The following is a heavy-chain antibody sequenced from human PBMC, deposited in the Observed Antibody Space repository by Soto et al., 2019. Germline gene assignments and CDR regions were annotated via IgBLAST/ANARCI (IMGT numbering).Heavy chain of an antibody. CDR2: ISYDGSNK. CDR3: ARGGIYGDYYYGMDV. CDR1: GFTFSSYA. J-gene: IGHJ6*02. V-gene: IGHV3-30-3*01. Sequence: SLRLSCAASGFTFSSYAMHWVRQAPGKGLEWVAVISYDGSNKYYADSVKGRFTISRDNSKNTLYLQMNSLRAEDTAVYYCARGGIYGDYYYGMDVWGQGTTVTVSS. D-gene: IGHD4-17*01.